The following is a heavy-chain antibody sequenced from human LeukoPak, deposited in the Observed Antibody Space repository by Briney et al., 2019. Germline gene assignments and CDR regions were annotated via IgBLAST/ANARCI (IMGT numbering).Heavy chain of an antibody. D-gene: IGHD3-10*01. J-gene: IGHJ4*02. Sequence: ASVKVSCKASGYTFTSYGISWVRQAPGQGLEWMGWINPNSGGTNYAQKFQGRVTMTRDTSISTAYMELSRLRSDDTAVYYCARWLWFGDRNLDYWGQGTLVTVSS. CDR3: ARWLWFGDRNLDY. CDR2: INPNSGGT. CDR1: GYTFTSYG. V-gene: IGHV1-2*02.